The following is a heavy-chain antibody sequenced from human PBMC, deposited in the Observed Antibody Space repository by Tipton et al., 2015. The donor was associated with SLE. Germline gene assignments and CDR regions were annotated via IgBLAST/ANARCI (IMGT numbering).Heavy chain of an antibody. J-gene: IGHJ3*02. D-gene: IGHD3-3*01. V-gene: IGHV4-39*07. CDR1: GDSIISSSYY. CDR2: MYYSGST. CDR3: ARDGPYYDFWSGMGTFDI. Sequence: TLSLTYSVSGDSIISSSYYWGWIRQPPGKGLEWIGSMYYSGSTYYNPSLKSRVTISVDTSKNQFSLMLRSVTAADTAVYYCARDGPYYDFWSGMGTFDIWGQGTMVTVSS.